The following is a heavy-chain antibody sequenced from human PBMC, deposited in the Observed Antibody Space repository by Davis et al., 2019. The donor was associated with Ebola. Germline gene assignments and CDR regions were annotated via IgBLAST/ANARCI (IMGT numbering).Heavy chain of an antibody. J-gene: IGHJ4*02. Sequence: GESLKISCAASGFTFSSYWMHWVRQAPGKGLEWVANIKQDGSEKYYVDSVKGRFTISRDNAKNSLYLQMNSLRAEDTAVYYCARAEYDILTGYYDYWGQGTLVTVSS. D-gene: IGHD3-9*01. CDR3: ARAEYDILTGYYDY. CDR2: IKQDGSEK. CDR1: GFTFSSYW. V-gene: IGHV3-7*01.